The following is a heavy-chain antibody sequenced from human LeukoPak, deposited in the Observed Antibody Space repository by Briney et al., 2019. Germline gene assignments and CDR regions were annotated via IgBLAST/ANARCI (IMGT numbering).Heavy chain of an antibody. CDR2: INHSGST. Sequence: PSETLSLTCAVYGGSFSGYYWSWLRQPPGKGLEWIGEINHSGSTNYNPSLKSRVTISVDTSKNQFSLKLSPVTAADTAVYYCARGRKWLRSYYFDYWGQGTLVTVSS. J-gene: IGHJ4*02. CDR3: ARGRKWLRSYYFDY. D-gene: IGHD5-12*01. CDR1: GGSFSGYY. V-gene: IGHV4-34*01.